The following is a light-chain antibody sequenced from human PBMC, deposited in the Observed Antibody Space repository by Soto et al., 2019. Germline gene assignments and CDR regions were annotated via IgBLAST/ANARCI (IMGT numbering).Light chain of an antibody. J-gene: IGKJ1*01. Sequence: SPSTLSESVGDRVTMTFRASQSISSWLAWYQQKKGKAPKLLIYDASNLESGVPSRFRGSGSGTDFTLTINRLQPDDFETYYCQHYNSSPWTFGQGTKVDIK. CDR3: QHYNSSPWT. CDR2: DAS. CDR1: QSISSW. V-gene: IGKV1-5*01.